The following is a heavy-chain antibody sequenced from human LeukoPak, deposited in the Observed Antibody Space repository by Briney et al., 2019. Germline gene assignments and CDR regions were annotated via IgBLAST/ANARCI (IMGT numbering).Heavy chain of an antibody. CDR3: ARHVLGGGYYYYYMDV. D-gene: IGHD3-10*01. CDR1: GGSISSSSYY. Sequence: SETLSLTCTVSGGSISSSSYYWGWIRQPPGKGLEWIGSIYYSGSTYYNPSLKSRVTISVDTSKNQFSLKLSSVTAADTAVYYCARHVLGGGYYYYYMDVWGKGTTVTISS. V-gene: IGHV4-39*01. J-gene: IGHJ6*03. CDR2: IYYSGST.